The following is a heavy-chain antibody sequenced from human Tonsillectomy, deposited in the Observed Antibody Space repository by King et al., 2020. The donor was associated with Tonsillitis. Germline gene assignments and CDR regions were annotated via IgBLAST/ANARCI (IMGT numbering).Heavy chain of an antibody. V-gene: IGHV3-74*01. D-gene: IGHD3-22*01. CDR1: GFTFSSYW. CDR3: AVIVVHDAFDI. CDR2: INSAGIST. J-gene: IGHJ3*02. Sequence: VQLVESGGGLVQPGGSLRLSCAASGFTFSSYWMHWVRQAPGKGLVWVSRINSAGISTSYADSVKGRFTISRENAKNTLYLQMNSLRAEDTAVYYCAVIVVHDAFDIWGQGTMVTVSS.